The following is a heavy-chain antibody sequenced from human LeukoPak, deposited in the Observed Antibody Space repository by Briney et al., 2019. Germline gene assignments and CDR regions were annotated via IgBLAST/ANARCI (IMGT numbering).Heavy chain of an antibody. V-gene: IGHV1-18*01. CDR2: ISAYNGNT. J-gene: IGHJ5*02. D-gene: IGHD1-26*01. Sequence: ASVKVPCKASGYTFTSYGISWVRQAPGQGLEWMGWISAYNGNTNYAQKFQGRVTMTTDTSTSTAYMELRGLRSDDTAVYYCARDGAVNILRFDPWGQGTLVTVSS. CDR1: GYTFTSYG. CDR3: ARDGAVNILRFDP.